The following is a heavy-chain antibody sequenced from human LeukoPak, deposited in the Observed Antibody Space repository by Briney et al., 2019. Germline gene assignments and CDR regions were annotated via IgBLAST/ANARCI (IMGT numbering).Heavy chain of an antibody. CDR3: ARDYYDSSGYYVNDY. V-gene: IGHV4-38-2*02. D-gene: IGHD3-22*01. Sequence: SETLSLTCAVSDYSISSAYYWGWIRQPPGKGLEWIGSIYHSGSTDYNPSLKSRVTISADTSKNQFSLKLRSVTAADTAVYYCARDYYDSSGYYVNDYWGQGTLVTVSS. CDR2: IYHSGST. CDR1: DYSISSAYY. J-gene: IGHJ4*02.